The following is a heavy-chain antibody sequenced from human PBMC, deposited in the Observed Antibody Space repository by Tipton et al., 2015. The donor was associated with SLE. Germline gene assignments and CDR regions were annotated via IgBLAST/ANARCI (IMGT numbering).Heavy chain of an antibody. CDR1: GGSISSSSYY. CDR3: ARQLGYSDPFAFDY. D-gene: IGHD4-17*01. Sequence: TLSLTCTVSGGSISSSSYYWGWIRQPPGKGLEWIGSIYYSGSTYYNPSLKSRVTISVDTSKNQFSLKLSSVTAADTAIYYCARQLGYSDPFAFDYWGQGTLVTVSS. V-gene: IGHV4-39*01. CDR2: IYYSGST. J-gene: IGHJ4*02.